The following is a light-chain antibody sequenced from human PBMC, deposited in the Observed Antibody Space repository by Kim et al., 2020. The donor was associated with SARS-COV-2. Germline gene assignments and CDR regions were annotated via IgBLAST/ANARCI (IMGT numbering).Light chain of an antibody. CDR3: SSYTSSSTLEV. J-gene: IGLJ1*01. V-gene: IGLV2-14*03. Sequence: QSSTISCTGTSSDVGGYNYVSWYQQHPGKAPKLMIYDVSNRPSGVSNRFSGSKSGNTASLTISGLQAEDEADYYCSSYTSSSTLEVFGTGTKVTVL. CDR2: DVS. CDR1: SSDVGGYNY.